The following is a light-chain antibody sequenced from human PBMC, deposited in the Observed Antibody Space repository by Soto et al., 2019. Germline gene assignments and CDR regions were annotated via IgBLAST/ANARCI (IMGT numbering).Light chain of an antibody. J-gene: IGLJ1*01. CDR3: SSYTVSVATYV. Sequence: ALAQPASVSGSPGQSITISCSGSSSDVGNGYDSVSWYQQHPGKAPKLIIYEVTNRPSGVSSRFSGSKSGNTASLTISGLQAEDEADYYCSSYTVSVATYVLRTGTKVTVL. V-gene: IGLV2-14*01. CDR1: SSDVGNGYDS. CDR2: EVT.